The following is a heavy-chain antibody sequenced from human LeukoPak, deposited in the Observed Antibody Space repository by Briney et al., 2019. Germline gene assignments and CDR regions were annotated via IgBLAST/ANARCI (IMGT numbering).Heavy chain of an antibody. D-gene: IGHD5-12*01. Sequence: GGSLRLSCAASGFTFSSYSMNWVRQAPGKGLEWVSSISSSSSYIYYADSVKGRFTISRDNAKNSLYLQMNSLRAEDTAVYYCARGLIVATYYFDYWGRGTLVTVSS. V-gene: IGHV3-21*01. CDR2: ISSSSSYI. CDR1: GFTFSSYS. J-gene: IGHJ4*02. CDR3: ARGLIVATYYFDY.